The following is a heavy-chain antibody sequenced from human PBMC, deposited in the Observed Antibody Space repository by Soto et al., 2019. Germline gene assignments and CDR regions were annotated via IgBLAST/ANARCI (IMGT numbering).Heavy chain of an antibody. J-gene: IGHJ4*02. CDR3: ATQRFGSATLFHY. CDR1: GFTFRSYG. Sequence: PGGSLRLSCAASGFTFRSYGIHWVRQAPGKGLEWVALIRLDGSKKYYVASVKGRFAVSRDNAKNTLYLQMSSLRAEDTAVYYCATQRFGSATLFHYWGQGTLVTVSS. CDR2: IRLDGSKK. V-gene: IGHV3-33*03. D-gene: IGHD3-16*01.